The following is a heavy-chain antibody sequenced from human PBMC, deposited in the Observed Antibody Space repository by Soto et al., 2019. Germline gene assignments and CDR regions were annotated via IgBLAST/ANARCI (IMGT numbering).Heavy chain of an antibody. Sequence: PSETLSLTCAVYGGSFSGYYWTWIRQPPGTGLEWIGEINHSGSTNYNPSLKSRVTISVDTSKNQFSLKLTSVTAADTAMYYCARPKTIGAAAGKAWFDPWGQGTLVTVSS. J-gene: IGHJ5*02. V-gene: IGHV4-34*01. CDR1: GGSFSGYY. D-gene: IGHD6-13*01. CDR3: ARPKTIGAAAGKAWFDP. CDR2: INHSGST.